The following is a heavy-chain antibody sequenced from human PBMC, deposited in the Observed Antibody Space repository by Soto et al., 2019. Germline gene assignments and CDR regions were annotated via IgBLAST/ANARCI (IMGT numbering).Heavy chain of an antibody. CDR1: GFTFSSYA. CDR3: AKDPLDSPRTCHFDY. D-gene: IGHD3-3*01. Sequence: GGSLRLSCAASGFTFSSYAMSWVRQAPGKGLEWVSAISGSGGSTYYADSVKGRFTISRDNSKNTLYLQMNSLRAEDPAVYSCAKDPLDSPRTCHFDYWGQGTLVTVSS. J-gene: IGHJ4*02. V-gene: IGHV3-23*01. CDR2: ISGSGGST.